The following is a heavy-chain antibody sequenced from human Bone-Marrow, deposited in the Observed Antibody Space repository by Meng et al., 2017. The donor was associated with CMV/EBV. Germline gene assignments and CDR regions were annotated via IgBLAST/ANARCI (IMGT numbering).Heavy chain of an antibody. CDR2: ISGTGSST. CDR1: GFTFTNYA. Sequence: GESLKISCAASGFTFTNYAMSWVRQAPGKGLEWVSAISGTGSSTYYADSVKVRFTISRDNSKNTLYLQMNSLRVEDTAIYYCAKESRRISYGGPFDYWGQGTRVTVSS. J-gene: IGHJ4*02. CDR3: AKESRRISYGGPFDY. D-gene: IGHD4/OR15-4a*01. V-gene: IGHV3-23*01.